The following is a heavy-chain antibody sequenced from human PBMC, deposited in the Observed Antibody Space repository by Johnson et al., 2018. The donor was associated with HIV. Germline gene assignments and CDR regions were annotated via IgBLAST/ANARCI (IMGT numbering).Heavy chain of an antibody. CDR2: ISWNSGSI. D-gene: IGHD3-3*01. V-gene: IGHV3-9*01. J-gene: IGHJ3*02. Sequence: VESGGGVVQPGRSLRLSCAASGFTFDDYAMHWVRQAPGKGLEWVSGISWNSGSIGYADSVKGRFTISRDNAKNSLSLQMNSLRAEDTAVYYCARGRTVVSVFDIWGQGTMVTVSS. CDR3: ARGRTVVSVFDI. CDR1: GFTFDDYA.